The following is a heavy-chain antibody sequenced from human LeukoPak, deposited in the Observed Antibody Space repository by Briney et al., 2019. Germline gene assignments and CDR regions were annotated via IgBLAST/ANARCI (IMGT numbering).Heavy chain of an antibody. CDR3: ARGPSNHYDILTGYYSYYYYYGMDV. CDR2: MNPNSGNT. Sequence: GASVKVSCKASGYTFTSYDINWERQATGQGLEWMGWMNPNSGNTGYAQKFQGRVTMTRNTSISTAYMELSSLRSEDTAVYYCARGPSNHYDILTGYYSYYYYYGMDVWGQGTTVTVSS. CDR1: GYTFTSYD. D-gene: IGHD3-9*01. J-gene: IGHJ6*02. V-gene: IGHV1-8*01.